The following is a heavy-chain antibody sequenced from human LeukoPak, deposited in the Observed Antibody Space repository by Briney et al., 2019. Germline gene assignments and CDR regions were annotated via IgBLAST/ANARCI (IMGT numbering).Heavy chain of an antibody. J-gene: IGHJ4*02. CDR1: GGSISSGSYY. Sequence: PSQTLSLTCTVSGGSISSGSYYWSRIRQPAGKGLEWIGRIYTSGSTNYNPSLKSRVTISVDTSKNQFSLKLSSVTAADTAVYYCARARPPTYYYDSSGYGNYYFDYWGQGTLVTVPS. D-gene: IGHD3-22*01. CDR2: IYTSGST. CDR3: ARARPPTYYYDSSGYGNYYFDY. V-gene: IGHV4-61*02.